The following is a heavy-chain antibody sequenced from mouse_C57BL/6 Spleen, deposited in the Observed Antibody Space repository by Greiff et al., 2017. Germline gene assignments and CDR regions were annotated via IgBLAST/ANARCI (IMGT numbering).Heavy chain of an antibody. D-gene: IGHD1-1*01. CDR1: GYTFTSYW. V-gene: IGHV1-64*01. J-gene: IGHJ4*01. CDR3: ARDITTVVAGHYAMDY. CDR2: IHPNSGST. Sequence: QVQLQQPGAELVKPGASVKLSCKASGYTFTSYWMHWVKQRPGQGLEWIGMIHPNSGSTNYNEKFKSKATLTVDKSSSTAYMQLSSLTSEDSAVYYCARDITTVVAGHYAMDYWGQGTSVTVSS.